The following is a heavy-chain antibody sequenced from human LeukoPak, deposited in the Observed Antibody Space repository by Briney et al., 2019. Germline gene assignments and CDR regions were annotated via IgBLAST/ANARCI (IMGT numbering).Heavy chain of an antibody. CDR3: ARGSSSWLREDYFDY. CDR2: IRYDGSSK. CDR1: GFTFSSYG. V-gene: IGHV3-30*02. J-gene: IGHJ4*02. D-gene: IGHD6-13*01. Sequence: GGSLRLSCAASGFTFSSYGMHWVRQAPGRGLEWVAFIRYDGSSKYYADSVKGRFTISRDNSKNTLYLQMNSLRAEDTAVYYCARGSSSWLREDYFDYWGQGTLVTVS.